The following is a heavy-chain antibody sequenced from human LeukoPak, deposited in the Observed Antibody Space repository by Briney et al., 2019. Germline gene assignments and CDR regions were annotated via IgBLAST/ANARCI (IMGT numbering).Heavy chain of an antibody. D-gene: IGHD6-13*01. CDR3: AKVRYSSSWLQPNFDY. Sequence: QPGESLRLSCAASGFTFSSYGMHWVRQAPGKGLEWVAAISYDGSNKYHADSLKGRFAISRDNSKNTLYLQMNSLRVEDTAVYYCAKVRYSSSWLQPNFDYWGQGTLVTVSS. CDR1: GFTFSSYG. V-gene: IGHV3-30*18. CDR2: ISYDGSNK. J-gene: IGHJ4*02.